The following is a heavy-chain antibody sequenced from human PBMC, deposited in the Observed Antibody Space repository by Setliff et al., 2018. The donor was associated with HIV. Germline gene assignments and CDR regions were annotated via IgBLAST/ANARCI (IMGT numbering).Heavy chain of an antibody. CDR3: ARAKATRQARPTNCFDP. J-gene: IGHJ5*02. CDR2: IIPMFVTA. D-gene: IGHD1-1*01. CDR1: GYTFSSYG. Sequence: SVKVSCKASGYTFSSYGISWVRQAPGQGLEWVGGIIPMFVTANYAQKFQDRVTITADESTSTAYMELSSLRSEDTAVYYCARAKATRQARPTNCFDPWGQGTLVTASS. V-gene: IGHV1-69*13.